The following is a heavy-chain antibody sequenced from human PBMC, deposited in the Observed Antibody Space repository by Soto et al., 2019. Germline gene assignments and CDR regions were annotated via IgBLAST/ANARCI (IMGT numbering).Heavy chain of an antibody. Sequence: QVQLVQSGAEVKKPGSSVKVSCKASGGTFSSYSIHWVRLAPGQGLEWMGEIIPIFGTANYAQKFQGRVTITADESTSTAYMELSSLRSEDTAVYYCARDGGRHSGGIDYWGQGTLVTVSS. CDR1: GGTFSSYS. D-gene: IGHD1-26*01. V-gene: IGHV1-69*01. CDR2: IIPIFGTA. CDR3: ARDGGRHSGGIDY. J-gene: IGHJ4*02.